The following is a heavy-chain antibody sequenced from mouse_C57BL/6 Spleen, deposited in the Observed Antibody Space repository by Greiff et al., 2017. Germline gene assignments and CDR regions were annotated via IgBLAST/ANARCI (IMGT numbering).Heavy chain of an antibody. CDR3: TRSGRSYAMDY. CDR1: GYTFTDYE. V-gene: IGHV1-15*01. CDR2: IDPETGGT. Sequence: QVQLQQSGAELVRPGASVTLSCKASGYTFTDYEMNWVKQTPVHGLEWIGAIDPETGGTAYNQKFKGKAILTADKSSSTAYMELRSLTSEDSAVYYCTRSGRSYAMDYWGQGTSVTVSS. D-gene: IGHD1-1*01. J-gene: IGHJ4*01.